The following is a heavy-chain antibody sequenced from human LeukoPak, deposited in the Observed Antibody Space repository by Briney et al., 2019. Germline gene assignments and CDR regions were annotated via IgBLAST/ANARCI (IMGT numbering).Heavy chain of an antibody. D-gene: IGHD4-11*01. Sequence: SETLSLTCAVYGGSFSGYYWSWIRQPPGKGLEWIGEINHSGSTNYNPSLKSRVTISADTSKNQFSLKLSSVTAADTAVYYCARDGTVTTTNWFDPWGQGTLVTVSS. CDR3: ARDGTVTTTNWFDP. J-gene: IGHJ5*02. CDR2: INHSGST. CDR1: GGSFSGYY. V-gene: IGHV4-34*01.